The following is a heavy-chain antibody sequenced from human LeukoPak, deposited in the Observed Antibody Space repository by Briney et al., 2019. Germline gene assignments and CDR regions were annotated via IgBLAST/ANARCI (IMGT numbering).Heavy chain of an antibody. CDR2: IYYSGST. Sequence: SEALSLTCTVSGGSISSSSYYWGWIRQPPGKGLEWIGSIYYSGSTYYNPSLKSRVTISVDTSKNQFSLKLSSVTAADTAVYYCARRGVRGDLDYWGQGTLVTVSS. CDR1: GGSISSSSYY. D-gene: IGHD4-17*01. CDR3: ARRGVRGDLDY. J-gene: IGHJ4*02. V-gene: IGHV4-39*01.